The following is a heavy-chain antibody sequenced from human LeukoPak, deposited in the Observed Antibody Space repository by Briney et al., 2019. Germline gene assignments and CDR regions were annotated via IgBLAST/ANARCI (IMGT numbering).Heavy chain of an antibody. V-gene: IGHV3-15*01. CDR2: IKSKTDGGTT. Sequence: GGSLRLSCAASGFTFSNAWMSWVRQAPGEGLEWVGRIKSKTDGGTTDYAAPVKGRFTISRDDSKNTLYLQMSSLKTEDTAVYYCITFSMIVVVITTWGQGTRVTVSS. J-gene: IGHJ4*02. CDR1: GFTFSNAW. CDR3: ITFSMIVVVITT. D-gene: IGHD3-22*01.